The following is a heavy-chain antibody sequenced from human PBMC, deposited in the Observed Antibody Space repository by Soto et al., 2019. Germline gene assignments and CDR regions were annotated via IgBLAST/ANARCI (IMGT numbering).Heavy chain of an antibody. CDR1: GISLSNARMG. CDR3: ARRDSGSRRRPFDP. CDR2: IFSNDEK. J-gene: IGHJ5*02. D-gene: IGHD1-26*01. Sequence: QVTLKESGPVLVKPTETLTLTCTVSGISLSNARMGVSWIRQPPGKALEWLAHIFSNDEKSYSTSLKSRLTISKDTSKSQVVLTMTNMDPVDTATYYCARRDSGSRRRPFDPWGQGTLVTVSS. V-gene: IGHV2-26*01.